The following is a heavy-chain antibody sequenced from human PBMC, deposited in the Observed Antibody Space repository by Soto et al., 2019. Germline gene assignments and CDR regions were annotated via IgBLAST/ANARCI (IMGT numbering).Heavy chain of an antibody. D-gene: IGHD5-12*01. J-gene: IGHJ6*02. CDR3: AIGVDYYGMDV. Sequence: VQMVQSWAEVKKPGSSVKVSCKASGGTFSSYAISWVRQAPGQGLEWMGGIIPILGTANYAQKFQGRVTFTEDESTSTAYIELCSLRSEDTAVSYCAIGVDYYGMDVWGQGTTVTVSS. CDR1: GGTFSSYA. CDR2: IIPILGTA. V-gene: IGHV1-69*01.